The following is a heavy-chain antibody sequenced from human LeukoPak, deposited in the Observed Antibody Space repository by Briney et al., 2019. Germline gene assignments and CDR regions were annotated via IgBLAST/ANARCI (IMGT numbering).Heavy chain of an antibody. V-gene: IGHV3-23*01. Sequence: GGSLTLSCPASGFTFSSYPMIWVRQAPGKGREWVSAISGSGGSTYYADSVKGPFTISRDNSKNTLYLQMNSLRAEDTAVYYCAKPSRAGTIDYWGRGTLVTVSS. CDR1: GFTFSSYP. D-gene: IGHD6-19*01. CDR2: ISGSGGST. J-gene: IGHJ4*02. CDR3: AKPSRAGTIDY.